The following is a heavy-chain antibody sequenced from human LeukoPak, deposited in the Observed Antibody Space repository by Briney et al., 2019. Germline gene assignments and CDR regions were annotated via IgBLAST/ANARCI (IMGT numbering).Heavy chain of an antibody. Sequence: SETLSLTCTVSGGSISSYYWSWIRQPPGKGLEWIGYIYTSGSTNYNPSLKSRVTISVDTSKNQFSLKLSSVTAADTAVYYCARIGDGYNLWFDPWGQGTLVTVFS. CDR3: ARIGDGYNLWFDP. J-gene: IGHJ5*02. CDR1: GGSISSYY. V-gene: IGHV4-4*09. CDR2: IYTSGST. D-gene: IGHD5-24*01.